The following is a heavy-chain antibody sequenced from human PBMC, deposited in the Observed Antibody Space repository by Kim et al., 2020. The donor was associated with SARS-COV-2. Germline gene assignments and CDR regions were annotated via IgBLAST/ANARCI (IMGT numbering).Heavy chain of an antibody. Sequence: ASVKVSCKASGYTFSSYDINWVRPATGQGLEWMGWMNPDSGNTGYAQKFQGRVTMTRNTSISTAYMELSSLRSEDTAVYYCARRYYYGSGSKKFDPWGQGTRVPVSS. CDR1: GYTFSSYD. D-gene: IGHD3-10*01. V-gene: IGHV1-8*01. CDR3: ARRYYYGSGSKKFDP. J-gene: IGHJ5*02. CDR2: MNPDSGNT.